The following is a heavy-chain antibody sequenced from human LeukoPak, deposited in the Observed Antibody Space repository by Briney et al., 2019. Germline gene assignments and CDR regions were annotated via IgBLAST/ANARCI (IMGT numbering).Heavy chain of an antibody. CDR3: ARYSSSWYLNWFDP. J-gene: IGHJ5*02. CDR2: IYCSGST. D-gene: IGHD6-13*01. CDR1: GGSISSSSYY. V-gene: IGHV4-39*01. Sequence: SETLSLTCTVSGGSISSSSYYWGWIRQPPGKGLEWIGSIYCSGSTYYNPSLKSRVTISVDTSKNQFSLKLSSVTAADTAVYYCARYSSSWYLNWFDPWGQGTLVTVSS.